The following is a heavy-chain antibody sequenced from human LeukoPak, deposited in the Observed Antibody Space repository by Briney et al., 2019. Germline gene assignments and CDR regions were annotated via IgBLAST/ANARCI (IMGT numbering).Heavy chain of an antibody. CDR2: ISGSGIST. Sequence: GGSLRLSCAATGFTFSDYGMNWVRKAPGKGLEWVSGISGSGISTYYADSVKGRFTISRDNSKNTLYLQTNSLRVEDTAVYYCAKSWNYYDSSGDDALDIWGQGTMVTVSS. D-gene: IGHD3-22*01. CDR3: AKSWNYYDSSGDDALDI. CDR1: GFTFSDYG. J-gene: IGHJ3*02. V-gene: IGHV3-23*01.